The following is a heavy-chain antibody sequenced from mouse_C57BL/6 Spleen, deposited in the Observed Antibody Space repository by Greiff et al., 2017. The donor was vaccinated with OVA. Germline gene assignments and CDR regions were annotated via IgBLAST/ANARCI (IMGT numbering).Heavy chain of an antibody. V-gene: IGHV5-16*01. Sequence: DVQLVESEGGLVQPGSSMKLSCTASGFTFSDYYMAWVRQVPEKGLEWVANINYDGSSTYYLDSLKSRFIISRENAKNILYLQMSSLKSEDTATYYCARSYGSSYIDYWGQGTTLTVSS. J-gene: IGHJ2*01. CDR1: GFTFSDYY. D-gene: IGHD1-1*01. CDR3: ARSYGSSYIDY. CDR2: INYDGSST.